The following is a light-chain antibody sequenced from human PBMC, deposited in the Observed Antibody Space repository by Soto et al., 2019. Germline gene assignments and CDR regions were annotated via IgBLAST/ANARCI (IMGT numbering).Light chain of an antibody. CDR3: QQRRNWQT. CDR2: DAS. J-gene: IGKJ3*01. V-gene: IGKV3-11*01. CDR1: QSVSSY. Sequence: EIVLTQSPVTLSLSPGDRATLSCRASQSVSSYLAWYQQKPGQAPRLLIYDASNRATGIPARFSGSGSGTDYTPAISRLEPEDVAYYYYQQRRNWQTFGPGTKVDIK.